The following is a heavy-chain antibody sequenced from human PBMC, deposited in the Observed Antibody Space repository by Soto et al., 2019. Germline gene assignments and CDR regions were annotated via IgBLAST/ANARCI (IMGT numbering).Heavy chain of an antibody. CDR1: GGSISSGDYY. CDR2: NYYSGST. CDR3: AGGLLLSGDYDYFDY. D-gene: IGHD4-17*01. V-gene: IGHV4-30-4*01. Sequence: TCTVSGGSISSGDYYWSWIRQPPGKGLEWIGYNYYSGSTYYNPSLKSRVTISVDTSKNQFSLKLSSVTAADTAVYYCAGGLLLSGDYDYFDYWGQGTLVTVSS. J-gene: IGHJ4*02.